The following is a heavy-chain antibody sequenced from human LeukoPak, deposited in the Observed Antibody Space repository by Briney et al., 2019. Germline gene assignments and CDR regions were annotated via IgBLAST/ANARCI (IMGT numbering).Heavy chain of an antibody. CDR3: ARHPGYCSSTSCYHTEGWFDP. CDR2: IYYSGST. Sequence: SETLSLTCTVSGGSISSYYWSWIRQPPGKGLEWIGYIYYSGSTNYNPSLKSRVTISVDTSKNQFSLKLSSVTAADTAVYYCARHPGYCSSTSCYHTEGWFDPWGQGTLVTVSS. CDR1: GGSISSYY. V-gene: IGHV4-59*08. D-gene: IGHD2-2*01. J-gene: IGHJ5*02.